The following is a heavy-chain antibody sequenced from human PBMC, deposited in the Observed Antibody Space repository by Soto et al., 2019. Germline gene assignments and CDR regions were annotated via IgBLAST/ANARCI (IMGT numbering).Heavy chain of an antibody. D-gene: IGHD6-13*01. J-gene: IGHJ4*02. V-gene: IGHV5-51*01. CDR3: ASHRDIALPSGMAY. Sequence: PGESLKISCKASGYRFSTYWIGWVRQMPGKGLEWMGIIYPGDSDTRYSPSFQGQVTISADKSISTAYLQRSSLEASVTAIYYCASHRDIALPSGMAYWGQGTLVTVSS. CDR2: IYPGDSDT. CDR1: GYRFSTYW.